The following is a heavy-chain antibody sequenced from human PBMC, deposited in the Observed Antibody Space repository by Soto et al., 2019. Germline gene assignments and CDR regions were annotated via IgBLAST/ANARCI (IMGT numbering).Heavy chain of an antibody. CDR3: ARGANSSREISIVVVPAALDAFDI. V-gene: IGHV1-2*04. CDR2: INPNSGGT. Sequence: ASVKVSCKASGYTFTGYYMHWVRQAPGQGLEWMGWINPNSGGTNYAQKFHGWVTMTRDTSISTAYMELSRLRSDDTAVYYCARGANSSREISIVVVPAALDAFDIWGQGTMVTVSS. CDR1: GYTFTGYY. J-gene: IGHJ3*02. D-gene: IGHD2-2*01.